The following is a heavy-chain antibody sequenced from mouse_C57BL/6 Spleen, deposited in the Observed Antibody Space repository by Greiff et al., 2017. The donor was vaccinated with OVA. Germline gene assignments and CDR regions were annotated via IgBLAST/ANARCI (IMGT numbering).Heavy chain of an antibody. CDR1: GFTFSSYA. D-gene: IGHD1-1*01. V-gene: IGHV5-4*01. CDR3: ARASITTVVGGNWYFDV. CDR2: ISDGGSYT. J-gene: IGHJ1*03. Sequence: EVQVVESGGGLVKPGGSLKLSCAASGFTFSSYAMSWVRQTPEKRLEWVATISDGGSYTYYPDNVKGRFTISRDNAKNNLYLQMSHLKSEDTAMYYCARASITTVVGGNWYFDVWGTGTTVTVSS.